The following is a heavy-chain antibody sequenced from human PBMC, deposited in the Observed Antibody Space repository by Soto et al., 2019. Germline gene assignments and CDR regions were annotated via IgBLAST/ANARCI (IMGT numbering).Heavy chain of an antibody. Sequence: PSETLSLTCTVSGDSVRNQYWSWIRRPPGRGLEWIGYIYRSGSTKYNPSLKSRLTISVDTSKNQFSLRLSSVTAADTAVYYCARTLDYGHMDVWGNWTTVTAP. CDR1: GDSVRNQY. CDR2: IYRSGST. V-gene: IGHV4-4*09. J-gene: IGHJ6*03. CDR3: ARTLDYGHMDV. D-gene: IGHD3-16*01.